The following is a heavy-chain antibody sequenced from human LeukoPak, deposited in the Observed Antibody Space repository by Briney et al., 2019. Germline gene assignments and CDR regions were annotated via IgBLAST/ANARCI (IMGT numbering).Heavy chain of an antibody. CDR2: INPNSGDT. D-gene: IGHD1-14*01. V-gene: IGHV1-2*02. J-gene: IGHJ4*02. CDR3: ARGSGNYCFDY. Sequence: ASVKVSCKASGYTFTAYYMHWVRQHPGQGLEWMGWINPNSGDTNYAQKFQGRVTMTRDTSISTAYMELSRLRSDDAAVYYCARGSGNYCFDYWGQGTLVSVSS. CDR1: GYTFTAYY.